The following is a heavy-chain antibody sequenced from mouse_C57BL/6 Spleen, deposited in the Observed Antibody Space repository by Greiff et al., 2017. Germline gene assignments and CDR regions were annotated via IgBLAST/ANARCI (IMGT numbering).Heavy chain of an antibody. Sequence: EVKLVESGPELVKPGASVKIPCKASGYTFTDYNMDWVKQSHGKSLEWIGDINPNNGGTIYNQKFKGKATLTVDKSSSTAYMELRSLTSEDTAVYYCARGAPYFDYWGQGTTLTVSS. CDR2: INPNNGGT. CDR3: ARGAPYFDY. CDR1: GYTFTDYN. J-gene: IGHJ2*01. V-gene: IGHV1-18*01.